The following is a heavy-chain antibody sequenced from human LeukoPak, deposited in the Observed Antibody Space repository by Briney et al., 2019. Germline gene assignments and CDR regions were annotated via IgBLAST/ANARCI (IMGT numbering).Heavy chain of an antibody. Sequence: SETLSLTCAVYGGSFSGYYWSCIRQPPGKGLEWIGEINHSGSTNYNPSLKSRVTISVDTSKNQFSLKLSSVTAADTAVYYCTRGSIAYYYMDVWGKGTTVTISS. V-gene: IGHV4-34*01. J-gene: IGHJ6*03. CDR3: TRGSIAYYYMDV. CDR2: INHSGST. CDR1: GGSFSGYY. D-gene: IGHD3-22*01.